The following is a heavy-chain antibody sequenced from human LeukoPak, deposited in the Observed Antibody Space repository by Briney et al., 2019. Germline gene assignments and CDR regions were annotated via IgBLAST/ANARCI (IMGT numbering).Heavy chain of an antibody. CDR3: ARGRTGNDILPGDRVWSMSFDP. J-gene: IGHJ5*02. CDR1: LGTLNSYA. CDR2: IFPILGIA. V-gene: IGHV1-69*04. Sequence: SVNVSRQASLGTLNSYAISWVGQAAGHGGDWLGRIFPILGIANHAPKFQGRVTITADKSPSTDDMELSSRRSEDTAVHYCARGRTGNDILPGDRVWSMSFDPWGRGTLVTVCS. D-gene: IGHD3-9*01.